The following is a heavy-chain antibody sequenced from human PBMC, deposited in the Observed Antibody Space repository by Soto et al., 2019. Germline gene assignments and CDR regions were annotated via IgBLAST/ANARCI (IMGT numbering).Heavy chain of an antibody. J-gene: IGHJ3*02. CDR1: GDTFIKYA. Sequence: ASVKVSCKASGDTFIKYAIHWVRQATGQGLEWMGWMNANSGNRGYAQKFQGRVTMTRNTSISTAYMQLSSLRSEDTAVYYCAKDIRHLYAFDIWGQGTMVTVSS. V-gene: IGHV1-8*01. CDR2: MNANSGNR. CDR3: AKDIRHLYAFDI.